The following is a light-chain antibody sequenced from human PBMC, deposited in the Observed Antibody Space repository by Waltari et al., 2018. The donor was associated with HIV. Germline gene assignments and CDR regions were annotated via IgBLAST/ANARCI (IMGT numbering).Light chain of an antibody. Sequence: QFALTQPASVSGSPGQSITISCTGTNSDIAYYNYVSWYQQHPGKAPKLIIYEVSNRPSGVSNRFSGSKSGNTASLTISGLQAEDEADYFYSSLVNSDTLSVLFGGGTKLTVL. CDR3: SSLVNSDTLSVL. V-gene: IGLV2-14*01. CDR2: EVS. CDR1: NSDIAYYNY. J-gene: IGLJ3*02.